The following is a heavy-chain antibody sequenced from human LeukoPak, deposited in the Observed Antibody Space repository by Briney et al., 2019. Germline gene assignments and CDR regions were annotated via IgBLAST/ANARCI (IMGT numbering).Heavy chain of an antibody. V-gene: IGHV3-30*01. CDR1: GFTFSSYA. Sequence: GGSLRLSCAASGFTFSSYAMHRVRQAPGTGLEGVAVISYDGSNKYYADSVKGRFTISRDNSKHTLYLQMNSRRAEDTAVYYCARERGLNWFAPWGQGTLVTVSS. D-gene: IGHD3/OR15-3a*01. J-gene: IGHJ5*02. CDR2: ISYDGSNK. CDR3: ARERGLNWFAP.